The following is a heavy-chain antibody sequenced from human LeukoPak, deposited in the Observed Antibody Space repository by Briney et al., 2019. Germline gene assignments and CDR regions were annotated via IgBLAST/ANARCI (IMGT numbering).Heavy chain of an antibody. V-gene: IGHV4-30-4*07. CDR1: GGSISSGGYS. D-gene: IGHD2-8*02. CDR2: IYYSVNT. Sequence: SETLSLTCAVSGGSISSGGYSWSWIRQPPGKGLEWIGYIYYSVNTYYSPSLKSRVTISVDTSKNQFSLKLSSVTAADTAVYYCARDGGVAPHNWFDPWGQGTLVTVSS. CDR3: ARDGGVAPHNWFDP. J-gene: IGHJ5*02.